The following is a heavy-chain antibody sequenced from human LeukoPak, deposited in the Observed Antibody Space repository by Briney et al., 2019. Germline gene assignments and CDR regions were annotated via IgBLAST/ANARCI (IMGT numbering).Heavy chain of an antibody. CDR2: TYYRSKWYN. V-gene: IGHV6-1*01. CDR3: AREVLWFGELLDYYYYYMDV. Sequence: SQTLSLTCAISGDSVSSNSAAWNWIRQSPSRGLEWLGRTYYRSKWYNDYAVSVKSRITINPDTSKNQFSLQLNSVTPEDTAVYYCAREVLWFGELLDYYYYYMDVWGKGTTVTVSS. D-gene: IGHD3-10*01. J-gene: IGHJ6*03. CDR1: GDSVSSNSAA.